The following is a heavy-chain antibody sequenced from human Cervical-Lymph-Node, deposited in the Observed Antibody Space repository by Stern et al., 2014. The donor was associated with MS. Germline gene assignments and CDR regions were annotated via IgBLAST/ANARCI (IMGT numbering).Heavy chain of an antibody. CDR1: GFTFSSYS. Sequence: VQLVQSGGGLVKPGGSLRLSCAASGFTFSSYSMNWVRQAPRKGLEWVASISSGGSYIYYADSLKGRFTISRDNAKNSLYLQMNSLRAEDTAVYYCARGRGGNYRYYFDYWGQGTLVTVSS. CDR2: ISSGGSYI. CDR3: ARGRGGNYRYYFDY. V-gene: IGHV3-21*01. D-gene: IGHD4-23*01. J-gene: IGHJ4*02.